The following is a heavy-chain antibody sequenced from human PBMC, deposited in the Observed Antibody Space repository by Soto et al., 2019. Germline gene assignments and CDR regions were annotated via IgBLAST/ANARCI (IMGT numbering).Heavy chain of an antibody. CDR2: IDPSDSYT. Sequence: GESLKISCKGSGYSFASHWITWVRQMPGKGLEWMGRIDPSDSYTNYSPSFQGHVTISADKSISTAYLQWSSLRASDTAMYYCARHQGGVSWPYGMDVWGQGTTVTVS. D-gene: IGHD3-16*01. J-gene: IGHJ6*02. CDR3: ARHQGGVSWPYGMDV. V-gene: IGHV5-10-1*01. CDR1: GYSFASHW.